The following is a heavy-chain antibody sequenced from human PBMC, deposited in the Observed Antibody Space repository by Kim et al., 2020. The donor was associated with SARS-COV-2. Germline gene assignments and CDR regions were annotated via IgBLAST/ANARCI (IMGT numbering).Heavy chain of an antibody. CDR3: ARGYDFRTWGPSEAFDI. CDR2: IYYSGST. D-gene: IGHD3-3*01. Sequence: SETLSLTCTVSGGSISSSSYYWGWIRQPPGKGLEWIGSIYYSGSTYYNPSLKSRVTISVDTSKNQFSLKLSSVTAADTAVYYCARGYDFRTWGPSEAFDIWGQGTMVTVSS. V-gene: IGHV4-39*01. CDR1: GGSISSSSYY. J-gene: IGHJ3*02.